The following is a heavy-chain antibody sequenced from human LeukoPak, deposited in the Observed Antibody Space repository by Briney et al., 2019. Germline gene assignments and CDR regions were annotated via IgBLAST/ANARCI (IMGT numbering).Heavy chain of an antibody. D-gene: IGHD4-17*01. V-gene: IGHV3-23*01. J-gene: IGHJ6*02. Sequence: GGSLRLSCAASGFTLSSYAMSWVRQAPGKGLEWVSAISGSGGSTYYADSVKGRFTISRDNSKNTLYLQMNSLRAEDTAVYYCAKVGHGDYVYYYYGMDVWGQGTTVTVSS. CDR2: ISGSGGST. CDR3: AKVGHGDYVYYYYGMDV. CDR1: GFTLSSYA.